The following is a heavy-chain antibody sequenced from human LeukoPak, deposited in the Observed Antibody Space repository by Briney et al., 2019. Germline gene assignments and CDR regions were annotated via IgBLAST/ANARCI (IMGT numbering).Heavy chain of an antibody. CDR2: IKQDGSEK. CDR1: RFAFSSYA. CDR3: ARLNKPGWFDP. Sequence: GGSLRLSCAASRFAFSSYAMTWVRQAPGKGLEWVATIKQDGSEKYYVDSVKGRFTISRDNAKNSLYLQMNSLRAEDTAVYYCARLNKPGWFDPWGQGTLVTVSS. J-gene: IGHJ5*02. D-gene: IGHD1-14*01. V-gene: IGHV3-7*01.